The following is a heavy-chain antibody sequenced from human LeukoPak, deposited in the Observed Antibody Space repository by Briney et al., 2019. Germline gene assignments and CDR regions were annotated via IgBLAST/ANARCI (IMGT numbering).Heavy chain of an antibody. CDR3: AGQLGYCSGGSCLDY. D-gene: IGHD2-15*01. CDR2: ISYDGSNK. CDR1: GFTFSSYA. Sequence: GGSLRLSCAASGFTFSSYAMHWVRQAPGKGLEWVAVISYDGSNKYHADSVKGRFTISRDNSKNTLYLQMNSLRAEDTAVYYCAGQLGYCSGGSCLDYWGQGTLVTVSS. J-gene: IGHJ4*02. V-gene: IGHV3-30*04.